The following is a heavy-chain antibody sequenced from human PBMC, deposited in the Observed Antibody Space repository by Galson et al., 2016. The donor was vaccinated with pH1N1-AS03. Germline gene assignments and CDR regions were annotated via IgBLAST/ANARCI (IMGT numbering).Heavy chain of an antibody. CDR2: ISGSGFST. CDR1: GFTFSSYA. J-gene: IGHJ4*02. V-gene: IGHV3-64*01. CDR3: ARGPVSYSNYWFPPPDY. Sequence: SLRLSCAASGFTFSSYAMFWVRQAPGKGLEYVSAISGSGFSTYYASSVKDRFTISRDNSKNTLFLQMGSLRPEDMAVYYCARGPVSYSNYWFPPPDYCGQGTLVTVSS. D-gene: IGHD6-13*01.